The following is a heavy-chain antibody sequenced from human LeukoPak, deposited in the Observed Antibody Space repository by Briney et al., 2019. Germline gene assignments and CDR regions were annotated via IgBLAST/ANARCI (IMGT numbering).Heavy chain of an antibody. CDR3: ARDRYDFWSGYFDY. Sequence: SETLSLTCTVSGASISSGDYYWSWIRQPPGKGLEWIGYMYSSGTTYYNPSLKSRLTISVDTSKNQFSLKLSSVTAADTAVYYCARDRYDFWSGYFDYWGQGTLVTVSS. V-gene: IGHV4-30-4*02. CDR2: MYSSGTT. D-gene: IGHD3-3*01. J-gene: IGHJ4*02. CDR1: GASISSGDYY.